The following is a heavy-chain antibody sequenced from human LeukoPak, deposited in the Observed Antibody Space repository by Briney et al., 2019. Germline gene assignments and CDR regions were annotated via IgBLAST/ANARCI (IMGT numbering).Heavy chain of an antibody. J-gene: IGHJ4*02. Sequence: SETLSLTCAVSGGSFNSNYWSWIRQPPGGGLEWIAEIWPSGATQYNPSLTGRVTISADRSKSQLSLTLTSVTAADTAVYYCGGYQWWFQNDVWGQGTLVTVSS. CDR1: GGSFNSNY. D-gene: IGHD2-15*01. CDR2: IWPSGAT. CDR3: GGYQWWFQNDV. V-gene: IGHV4-34*01.